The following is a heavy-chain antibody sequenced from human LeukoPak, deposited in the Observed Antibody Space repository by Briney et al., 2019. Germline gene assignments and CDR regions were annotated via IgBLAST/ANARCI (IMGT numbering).Heavy chain of an antibody. Sequence: PSETLSLTCAVYGGSFSGYYSSWIRQPPGKGLEWIGEINHSGSTNYNPSLKSRVTISVDTSKNQFSLKLSSVTAADTAVYYCASAALGYCSGGSCYSVGREGKNWLDPWGQGTLVTVSS. CDR2: INHSGST. CDR1: GGSFSGYY. D-gene: IGHD2-15*01. J-gene: IGHJ5*02. V-gene: IGHV4-34*01. CDR3: ASAALGYCSGGSCYSVGREGKNWLDP.